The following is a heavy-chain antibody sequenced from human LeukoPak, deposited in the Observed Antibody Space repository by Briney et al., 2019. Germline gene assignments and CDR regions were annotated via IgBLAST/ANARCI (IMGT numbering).Heavy chain of an antibody. CDR2: ISGYNGNT. CDR1: GYTFTSYG. D-gene: IGHD3-9*01. V-gene: IGHV1-18*01. Sequence: ASVKVSCKASGYTFTSYGITWVRQAPGQGLEWMGWISGYNGNTNYAQKVQGRVTMTTDTSTSTAYMELRSLRSDDTAVYYCARAPLLTGYQAPIDYWGQGTLVTVSS. J-gene: IGHJ4*02. CDR3: ARAPLLTGYQAPIDY.